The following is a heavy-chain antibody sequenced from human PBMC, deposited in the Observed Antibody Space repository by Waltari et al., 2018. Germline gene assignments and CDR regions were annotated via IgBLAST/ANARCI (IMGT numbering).Heavy chain of an antibody. CDR3: ARDIVVVVAATPHNWFDP. V-gene: IGHV1-69*08. CDR2: IIPILSIA. J-gene: IGHJ5*02. D-gene: IGHD2-15*01. CDR1: GGTFSSYT. Sequence: QVQLVQSGAEVKKPGSSVKVSCKASGGTFSSYTISWVRQAPGQGLEWMGRIIPILSIANYAQKFQGRVTITADKSTSTAYMELSSLRSEDTAVYYCARDIVVVVAATPHNWFDPWGQGTLVTVSS.